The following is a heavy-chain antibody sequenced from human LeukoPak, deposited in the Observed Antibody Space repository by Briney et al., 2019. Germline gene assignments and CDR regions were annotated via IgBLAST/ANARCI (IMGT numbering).Heavy chain of an antibody. Sequence: ASVTVSCKACGYTFTGYYMQWVRQAPGQGLEWMGWINPNSGGTNYAQKFQGRVTMTRDTSISTAYMELSRLGSDDTAVYYCARDLYDSRNDYWGQGTLVTVSS. D-gene: IGHD3-22*01. CDR1: GYTFTGYY. V-gene: IGHV1-2*02. CDR3: ARDLYDSRNDY. J-gene: IGHJ4*02. CDR2: INPNSGGT.